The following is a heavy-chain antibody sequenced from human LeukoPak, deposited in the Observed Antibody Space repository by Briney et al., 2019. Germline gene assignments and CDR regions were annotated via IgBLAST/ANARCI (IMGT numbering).Heavy chain of an antibody. CDR3: ARSSGYLDY. V-gene: IGHV3-74*01. CDR1: GFTFSSYW. CDR2: INTDGSTT. Sequence: GGSLRLSCAASGFTFSSYWMHWVRQAPGKGLVWVSHINTDGSTTNYADPVKGRFTISRDNAKNTLYLQINSLRGEDTAVYYCARSSGYLDYWGQGTPVTVSS. J-gene: IGHJ4*02. D-gene: IGHD3-22*01.